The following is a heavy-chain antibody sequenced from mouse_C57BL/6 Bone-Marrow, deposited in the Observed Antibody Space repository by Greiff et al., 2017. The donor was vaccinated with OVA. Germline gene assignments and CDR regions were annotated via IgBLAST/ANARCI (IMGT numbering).Heavy chain of an antibody. CDR2: INPSTGGT. D-gene: IGHD4-1*02. Sequence: EVQLQESGPELVKPGASVKISCKASGYSFTGYYMNWVKQSPEKSLEWIGEINPSTGGTTYNQKFKAKATLTVDKSSSTAYMQLKSLTSEDSAVYYCARLEATGTLFAYWGQGTLVTVSA. V-gene: IGHV1-42*01. J-gene: IGHJ3*01. CDR3: ARLEATGTLFAY. CDR1: GYSFTGYY.